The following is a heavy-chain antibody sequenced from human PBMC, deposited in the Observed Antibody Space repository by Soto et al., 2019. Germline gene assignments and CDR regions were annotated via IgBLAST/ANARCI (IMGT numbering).Heavy chain of an antibody. D-gene: IGHD2-15*01. J-gene: IGHJ4*02. V-gene: IGHV3-30*18. Sequence: QVQLVESGGGVVQPGRSLRLSCAASGFTFSSYGMHWVRQAPGKGLEWVADISYDGSKDYYVDSVKGRFAISRDNSNNTQHLQMITLRSDDTDMYYCAKDLSYCNGHSCYSVEYWGQGTHVTV. CDR2: ISYDGSKD. CDR1: GFTFSSYG. CDR3: AKDLSYCNGHSCYSVEY.